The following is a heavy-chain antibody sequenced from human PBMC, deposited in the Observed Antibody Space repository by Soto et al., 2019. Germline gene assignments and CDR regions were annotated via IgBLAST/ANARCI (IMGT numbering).Heavy chain of an antibody. CDR3: ARDRSITIFGVVGAYYYYGMDV. V-gene: IGHV4-31*03. D-gene: IGHD3-3*01. CDR1: GGSISSGGYY. J-gene: IGHJ6*02. Sequence: SETLSLTCTVSGGSISSGGYYWSWIRQHPGKGLEWIGYIYYSGSTYYNPSLKSRVTISVDTSKNQFSPKLSSVTAADTAVYYCARDRSITIFGVVGAYYYYGMDVWGQGTTVTVSS. CDR2: IYYSGST.